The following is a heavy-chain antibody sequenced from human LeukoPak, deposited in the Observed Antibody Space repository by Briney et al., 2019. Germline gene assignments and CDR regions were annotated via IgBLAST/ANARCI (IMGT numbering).Heavy chain of an antibody. Sequence: GSLRFSCAASGFTFRSYAMSWVRQAPGKGLEWVSAISGSGGSTYYADSVKGRFTISRDNSKNTLYLQMNSLRAEDTAVYYCAKVQTGPNYYYYYMDVWGKGTTVTVSS. V-gene: IGHV3-23*01. D-gene: IGHD1-14*01. CDR3: AKVQTGPNYYYYYMDV. CDR1: GFTFRSYA. CDR2: ISGSGGST. J-gene: IGHJ6*03.